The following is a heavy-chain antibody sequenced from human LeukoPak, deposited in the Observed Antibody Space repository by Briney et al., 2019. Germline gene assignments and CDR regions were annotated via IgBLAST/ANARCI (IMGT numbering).Heavy chain of an antibody. Sequence: PGGSLRLSCAASGFTFSSDWMHWVRQAPGKGLVWVSRINRDGRSTTYADSVKGRFTISRDNSKNTLNLQMNSPRVEDTAVYYCAREYRGWYFDHWGQGTLVTVSS. CDR1: GFTFSSDW. D-gene: IGHD1-1*01. CDR2: INRDGRST. J-gene: IGHJ4*02. CDR3: AREYRGWYFDH. V-gene: IGHV3-74*01.